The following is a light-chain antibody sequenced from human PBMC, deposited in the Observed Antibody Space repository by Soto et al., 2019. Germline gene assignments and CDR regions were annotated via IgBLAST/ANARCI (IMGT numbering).Light chain of an antibody. Sequence: EIVLTQSPGTLSLSPGERATLSCRASQSVSSSYLAWYQQKPGQAPRLLIYGASNRAAGIPDRFSGSGSGTDFTLTINSLEPEDFAVYYCQRRSNWPPITFGQGTRLEIK. CDR3: QRRSNWPPIT. V-gene: IGKV3D-20*02. CDR1: QSVSSSY. CDR2: GAS. J-gene: IGKJ5*01.